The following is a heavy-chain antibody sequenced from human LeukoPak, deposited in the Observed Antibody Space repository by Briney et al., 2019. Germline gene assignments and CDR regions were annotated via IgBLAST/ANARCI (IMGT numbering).Heavy chain of an antibody. J-gene: IGHJ6*02. CDR3: ARALYYGMDV. CDR2: INPSGDTT. V-gene: IGHV1-46*01. Sequence: GASVKVSCKASGYTFTSYYIHWVRPAPGQGLDWMAMINPSGDTTIYAQRFQDRVTMTRDTSTSTVYMELSSLRSEDTAVYYCARALYYGMDVWGQGTTVTVSS. CDR1: GYTFTSYY. D-gene: IGHD2-2*02.